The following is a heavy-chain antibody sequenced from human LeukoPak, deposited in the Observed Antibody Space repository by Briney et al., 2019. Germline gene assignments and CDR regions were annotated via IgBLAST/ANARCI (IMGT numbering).Heavy chain of an antibody. J-gene: IGHJ4*02. Sequence: ASVKVSCKASGYTFTSYGISWVRQAPGQGLEWMGWISAYNGNTNYAQKLQGRVTMTTDTSTSTAYMELRSLRSDDTAVYYCARDQAGGTYYYGSGGYYSRRGLDYWGQGTLVTVSS. CDR1: GYTFTSYG. CDR2: ISAYNGNT. V-gene: IGHV1-18*01. D-gene: IGHD3-10*01. CDR3: ARDQAGGTYYYGSGGYYSRRGLDY.